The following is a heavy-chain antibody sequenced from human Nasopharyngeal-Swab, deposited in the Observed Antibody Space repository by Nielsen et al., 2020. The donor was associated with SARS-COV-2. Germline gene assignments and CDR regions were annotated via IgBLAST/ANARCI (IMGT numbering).Heavy chain of an antibody. D-gene: IGHD2/OR15-2a*01. CDR1: GGSISGYY. CDR3: ARRGNSYGGNWFDS. CDR2: IFYSGST. V-gene: IGHV4-59*01. J-gene: IGHJ5*01. Sequence: SETLSLTCTVPGGSISGYYWSRIRQPPGKGLEWIGHIFYSGSTTYNPSLRSRVTISVDTSKNQFSLRLSSVTAADTAVYFCARRGNSYGGNWFDSWGLGSLVVVSS.